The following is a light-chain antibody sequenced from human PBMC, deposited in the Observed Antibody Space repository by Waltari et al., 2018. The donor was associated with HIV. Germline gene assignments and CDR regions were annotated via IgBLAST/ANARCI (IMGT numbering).Light chain of an antibody. V-gene: IGLV1-44*01. J-gene: IGLJ3*02. CDR2: SNN. CDR1: RSNIGSNT. Sequence: QSVLTQPPSASGTPGQRVTTPCSGSRSNIGSNTLSWYQQLPGTAPKLFIYSNNQRPSGVPDRFSGSKSGTSASLAISGLQSEDEADYYCAAWDDSLNGWVFGGGTKLTVV. CDR3: AAWDDSLNGWV.